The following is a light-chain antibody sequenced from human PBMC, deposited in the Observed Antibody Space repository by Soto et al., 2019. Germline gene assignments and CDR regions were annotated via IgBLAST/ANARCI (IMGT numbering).Light chain of an antibody. J-gene: IGKJ4*01. V-gene: IGKV3-15*01. Sequence: EIVMTQSPATLSVSPGERATLSCRASQSVSSNLAWYQHKPGQAPRLLIYGASIRATGVPAKFSGSGSGTESTLTISSLQSEDFAVYYGQQYQKWPLTFGGGTKAEIK. CDR3: QQYQKWPLT. CDR1: QSVSSN. CDR2: GAS.